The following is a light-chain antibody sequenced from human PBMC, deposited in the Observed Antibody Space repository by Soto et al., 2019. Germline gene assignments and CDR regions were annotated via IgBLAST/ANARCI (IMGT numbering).Light chain of an antibody. CDR3: QQYGSSPPLS. Sequence: DIVLTQSPGTLSLSPGERATLSCMASQSVSSSYLAWYQQKPGQAPRLLIYGASSRTTGIPDRFSGSGSGTEFTLTISRLEPEDFAVYYCQQYGSSPPLSFGGGTKVEIK. CDR1: QSVSSSY. V-gene: IGKV3-20*01. J-gene: IGKJ4*01. CDR2: GAS.